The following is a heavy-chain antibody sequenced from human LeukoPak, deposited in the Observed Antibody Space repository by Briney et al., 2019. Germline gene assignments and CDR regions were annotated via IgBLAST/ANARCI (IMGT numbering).Heavy chain of an antibody. J-gene: IGHJ6*02. CDR1: GYTFTSYD. CDR2: MNPNSGNT. Sequence: ASVKVSCKASGYTFTSYDINWVRQATGQGLEWMGWMNPNSGNTGYAQKFQDRVTMTRKTSISTAYMELSSLRSEDTAVYYCAREQAAAAPGAGGIYYYYGMDVWGQGTTVTVSS. D-gene: IGHD6-13*01. CDR3: AREQAAAAPGAGGIYYYYGMDV. V-gene: IGHV1-8*01.